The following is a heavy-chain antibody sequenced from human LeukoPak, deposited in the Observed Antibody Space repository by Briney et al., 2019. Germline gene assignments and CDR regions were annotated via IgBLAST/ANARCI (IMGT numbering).Heavy chain of an antibody. Sequence: SETLSLTCTVSGASIRSGDYYWSWIRQHPGKGLEWIGYIYYSGSTYYNPSLKSRVTISVDTSKNQFSLKLSSVTAADTAVYYCARDEYGAKDYWGQGTLVTVSS. V-gene: IGHV4-31*03. CDR1: GASIRSGDYY. D-gene: IGHD4-17*01. CDR2: IYYSGST. J-gene: IGHJ4*02. CDR3: ARDEYGAKDY.